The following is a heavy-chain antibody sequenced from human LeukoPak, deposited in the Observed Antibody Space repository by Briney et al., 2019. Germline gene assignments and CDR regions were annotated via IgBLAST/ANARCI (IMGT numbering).Heavy chain of an antibody. CDR3: AKDINSYGYGGGFDY. CDR2: ISWNSGSI. V-gene: IGHV3-9*03. Sequence: GRSLRLSCAASGFTFDDYAMHWVRQAPGKGLEWVSGISWNSGSIGYADSVKGRFTISRDNAKNSLYLQMNSLRAEDMALYYCAKDINSYGYGGGFDYRGQGTLVTVSS. D-gene: IGHD5-18*01. CDR1: GFTFDDYA. J-gene: IGHJ4*02.